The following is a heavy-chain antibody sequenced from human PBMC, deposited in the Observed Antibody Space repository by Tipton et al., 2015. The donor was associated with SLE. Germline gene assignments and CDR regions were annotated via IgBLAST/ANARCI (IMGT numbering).Heavy chain of an antibody. CDR3: ARRSPSTCYDY. CDR1: GFTFSSYA. D-gene: IGHD2-21*01. V-gene: IGHV3-64*02. J-gene: IGHJ4*02. CDR2: ISNNGGNT. Sequence: SLRLSCAASGFTFSSYAMHWVRQAPGKGLEYVSAISNNGGNTYYADSVKGRFIISRDDSRNTLYLQMGSLRTEDMGVYYCARRSPSTCYDYWGQGTLVTVSS.